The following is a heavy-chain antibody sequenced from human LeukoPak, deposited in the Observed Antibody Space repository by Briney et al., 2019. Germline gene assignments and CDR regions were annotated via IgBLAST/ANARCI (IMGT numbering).Heavy chain of an antibody. V-gene: IGHV3-21*01. CDR2: IGSSSHYR. J-gene: IGHJ4*02. CDR1: GFTFSNYS. D-gene: IGHD2-21*02. Sequence: GGSLRLSCAASGFTFSNYSMNWVRQAPGKGLEWVSPIGSSSHYRYYGDSVKGRFIISRDNAKNSLFLQMNSLRAEDTAVYYCARSCGGDCYSDYWGQGTLVTVSS. CDR3: ARSCGGDCYSDY.